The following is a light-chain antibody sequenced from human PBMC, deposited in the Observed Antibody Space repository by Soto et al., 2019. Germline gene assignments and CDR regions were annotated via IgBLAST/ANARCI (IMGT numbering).Light chain of an antibody. CDR3: QHYGDSSWT. J-gene: IGKJ1*01. CDR1: RSVSDTL. Sequence: EIVLTQSPGTLSLSPGERATLSCRADRSVSDTLLTWFQQKPGQAPRLLIFVTSNMAPGIPDRFSGSGSGTDFTLTISRLEPDDFAVYYCQHYGDSSWTFGQGTKVEIK. CDR2: VTS. V-gene: IGKV3-20*01.